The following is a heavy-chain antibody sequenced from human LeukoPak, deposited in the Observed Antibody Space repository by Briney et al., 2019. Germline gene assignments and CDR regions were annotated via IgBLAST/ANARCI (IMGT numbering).Heavy chain of an antibody. J-gene: IGHJ6*04. Sequence: GASVKVSCKASGFTFTSSAVQWVRQARGQRLEWIGWGVVGSGNTNYAQKFQERVTITTDMSTSTPYMELSSPRSEDTAVYYCAADCSSTSCSLGYGMDVWGKGTTVTVSS. CDR1: GFTFTSSA. V-gene: IGHV1-58*01. D-gene: IGHD2-2*01. CDR2: GVVGSGNT. CDR3: AADCSSTSCSLGYGMDV.